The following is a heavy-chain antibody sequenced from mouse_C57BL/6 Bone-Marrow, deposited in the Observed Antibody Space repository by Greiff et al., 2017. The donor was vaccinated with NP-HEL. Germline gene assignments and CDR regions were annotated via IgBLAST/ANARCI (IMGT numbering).Heavy chain of an antibody. CDR1: GYTFTSYW. V-gene: IGHV1-55*01. Sequence: QVQLQQPGAELVKPGASVKMSCKASGYTFTSYWITWVKQRPGQGLEWIGDIYPGSGSTNYNEKFKSKATLTVDTSSSTAYMQLSSLTSEDSAVYYCAREGELPRYVYFDYWGQGTTLTVSS. CDR2: IYPGSGST. CDR3: AREGELPRYVYFDY. D-gene: IGHD1-1*01. J-gene: IGHJ2*01.